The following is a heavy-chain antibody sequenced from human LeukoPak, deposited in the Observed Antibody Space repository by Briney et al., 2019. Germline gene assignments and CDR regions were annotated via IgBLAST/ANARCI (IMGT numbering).Heavy chain of an antibody. Sequence: SETLSLTCTVSGGSISNSYYYWGWIRQPPGKGLEWIGSIYYSGSTYYTPSLQSRVTISVDTSKNQFSLKLTSVTAADTAVYYCARVGVAAQNWFDPWGQGTLVTVSS. CDR1: GGSISNSYYY. CDR2: IYYSGST. D-gene: IGHD2-15*01. J-gene: IGHJ5*02. CDR3: ARVGVAAQNWFDP. V-gene: IGHV4-39*01.